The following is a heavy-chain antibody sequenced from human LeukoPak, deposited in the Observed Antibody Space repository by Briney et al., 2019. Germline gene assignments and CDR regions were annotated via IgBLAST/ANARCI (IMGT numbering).Heavy chain of an antibody. V-gene: IGHV3-74*01. D-gene: IGHD6-19*01. CDR2: INSEGSKI. Sequence: GGSLRLSCAGSGFTFSNYWMHWLRQVPGKGLMWVSRINSEGSKINYADPVKGRFTISRDNAKNTLFLQMNSLRAEDTAVYYCAKDRGGWYGDYFDYWGQGTLVTVSS. CDR1: GFTFSNYW. CDR3: AKDRGGWYGDYFDY. J-gene: IGHJ4*02.